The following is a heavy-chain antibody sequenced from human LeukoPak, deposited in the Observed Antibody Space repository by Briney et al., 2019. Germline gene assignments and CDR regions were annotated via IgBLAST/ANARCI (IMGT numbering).Heavy chain of an antibody. J-gene: IGHJ6*02. V-gene: IGHV3-74*01. CDR3: XXXXDXGGDCPGWDYYYYGMDV. CDR2: INSDGSST. CDR1: GFTFSSYW. D-gene: IGHD2-21*02. Sequence: QPGGSLRLSCAASGFTFSSYWMHWVRQAPGKGLVWVSRINSDGSSTSYADSVKGRFTISRDNAKNTLYLQMNSLRAEDTALYYXXXXXDXGGDCPGWDYYYYGMDVWGQGTTVTVSS.